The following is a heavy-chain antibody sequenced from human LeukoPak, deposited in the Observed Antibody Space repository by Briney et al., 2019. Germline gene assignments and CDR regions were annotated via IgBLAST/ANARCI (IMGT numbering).Heavy chain of an antibody. Sequence: PGGSPRLSCAASGFTFSDYYMSWIRQAPGKGLEWVSYISSSGSTIYYADSVKGRFTISRDNAKNSLYLQMNSLRAEDTAVYYCAKEYCSGGRCYAYLDYWGPGTLVSVSS. D-gene: IGHD2-15*01. CDR1: GFTFSDYY. CDR2: ISSSGSTI. CDR3: AKEYCSGGRCYAYLDY. J-gene: IGHJ4*02. V-gene: IGHV3-11*04.